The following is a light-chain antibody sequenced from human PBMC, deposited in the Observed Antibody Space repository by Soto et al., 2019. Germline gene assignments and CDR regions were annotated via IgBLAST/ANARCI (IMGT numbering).Light chain of an antibody. Sequence: EIVMTQSPGTLSVSPGERVTLSCRASQSVTNNLAWYQQKPGQAPRLLIYVASTRAPGIPARFSGSGSGTEFTLTISSLQSEDFTVYYCQHYNNWVGTFGGGTKVDIK. CDR1: QSVTNN. CDR2: VAS. J-gene: IGKJ4*01. CDR3: QHYNNWVGT. V-gene: IGKV3-15*01.